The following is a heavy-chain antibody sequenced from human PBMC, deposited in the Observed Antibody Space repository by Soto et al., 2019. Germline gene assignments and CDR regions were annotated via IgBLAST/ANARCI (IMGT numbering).Heavy chain of an antibody. CDR3: AKGSKEYSGYDSGLTVDY. V-gene: IGHV3-23*01. CDR1: GFTFSSYA. Sequence: GGSLILSCAASGFTFSSYAMSWVRQAPGKGLEWVSAISGSGGSTYYADSVKGRFTISRDNSKNTLYLQMNSLRAEDTAVYYCAKGSKEYSGYDSGLTVDYWGQGTLVTVSS. CDR2: ISGSGGST. D-gene: IGHD5-12*01. J-gene: IGHJ4*02.